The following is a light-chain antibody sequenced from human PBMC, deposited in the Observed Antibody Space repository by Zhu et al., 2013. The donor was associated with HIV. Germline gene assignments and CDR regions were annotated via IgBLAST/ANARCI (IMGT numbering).Light chain of an antibody. CDR2: WAS. J-gene: IGKJ2*01. Sequence: DIVMTQSPDSLALSLGERATINCKSNQSILYNFNNNNYLAWYQQKPRQSPKLLIYWASTREFGVPDRFSGSGSGTDFTLTISSLQAEDVAMYYCQQYYSSPHTFGQGTILEIK. CDR1: QSILYNFNNNNY. CDR3: QQYYSSPHT. V-gene: IGKV4-1*01.